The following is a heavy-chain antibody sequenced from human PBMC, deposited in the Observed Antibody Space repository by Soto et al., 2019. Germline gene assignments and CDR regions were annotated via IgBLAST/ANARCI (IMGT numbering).Heavy chain of an antibody. CDR3: ARESIVVVTTDVTVYYNSLDV. Sequence: SETLSLTCTVSGGSISSYYWTWIRQPAGKGLEWIGRIDATKSTNYNPSLKSRATMSVDASKNQFSLKLNSVTAADTAVYYCARESIVVVTTDVTVYYNSLDVWGQGTTVTVSS. V-gene: IGHV4-4*07. CDR1: GGSISSYY. D-gene: IGHD2-15*01. CDR2: IDATKST. J-gene: IGHJ6*02.